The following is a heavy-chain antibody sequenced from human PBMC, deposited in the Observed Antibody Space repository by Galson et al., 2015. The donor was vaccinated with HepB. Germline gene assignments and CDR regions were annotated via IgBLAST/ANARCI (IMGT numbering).Heavy chain of an antibody. Sequence: SVKVSCKASGYTFSTYYIHWVRQAPEQGLEWMGIINPSGGRTNYAQKFQDRVTMTRDTSTSTVYMQLSSLRSEDTAVYYCATIRVGFCITTSCKADDFDIWGQGTMVTVSS. CDR1: GYTFSTYY. V-gene: IGHV1-46*01. D-gene: IGHD2-2*01. CDR2: INPSGGRT. CDR3: ATIRVGFCITTSCKADDFDI. J-gene: IGHJ3*02.